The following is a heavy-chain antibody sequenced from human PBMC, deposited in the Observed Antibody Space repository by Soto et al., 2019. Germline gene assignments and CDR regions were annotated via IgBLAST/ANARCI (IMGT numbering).Heavy chain of an antibody. D-gene: IGHD3-22*01. CDR3: ARDRTDSGYYTNWLDP. Sequence: SVKVSCKASGGTFGSDAITWVRQAPGQGLEWVGRTIPIFGTTNYAQNLQGRVTISADKSTLTSYMELHSLTSDDTALYYCARDRTDSGYYTNWLDPWGQGTQVTVSS. CDR2: TIPIFGTT. J-gene: IGHJ5*02. CDR1: GGTFGSDA. V-gene: IGHV1-69*06.